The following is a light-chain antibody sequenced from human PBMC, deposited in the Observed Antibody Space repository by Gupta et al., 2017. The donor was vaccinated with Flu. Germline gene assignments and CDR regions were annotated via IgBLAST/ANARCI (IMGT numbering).Light chain of an antibody. Sequence: GKTITITGTGARVRSKYASWSPPKPGQAPILLMYDNNSRRSGIPDRFSGSTSGTTASLTNTGAQAEDDADYYCGSRDTSDDFWLFGGGTKVSVL. CDR3: GSRDTSDDFWL. J-gene: IGLJ2*01. CDR1: RVRSKY. CDR2: DNN. V-gene: IGLV3-19*01.